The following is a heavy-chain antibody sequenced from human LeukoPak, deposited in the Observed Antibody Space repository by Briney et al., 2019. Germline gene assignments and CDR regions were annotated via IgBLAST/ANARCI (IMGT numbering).Heavy chain of an antibody. CDR1: RYTFTSYY. V-gene: IGHV1-46*01. D-gene: IGHD6-13*01. Sequence: ASVKVSCKASRYTFTSYYMHWVRQAPGQGLEWMGIINPSGGSTRYAQKCQGRVTMTRDTSTSTVYMELSSLRSEDTAVYDCARGGFSIAAAGLPRPDADFDYWGQGTLVTVSS. CDR2: INPSGGST. J-gene: IGHJ4*02. CDR3: ARGGFSIAAAGLPRPDADFDY.